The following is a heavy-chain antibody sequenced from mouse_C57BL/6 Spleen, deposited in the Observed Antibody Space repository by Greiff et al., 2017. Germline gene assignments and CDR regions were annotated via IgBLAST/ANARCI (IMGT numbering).Heavy chain of an antibody. CDR1: GYSFTDYN. CDR3: ARGEEYDFYAMDH. Sequence: VQLQQSGPELVKPGASVKISCKASGYSFTDYNMNWVKQSNGKSLEWIGVINPNYGTTSYNQKFKGKATLTVDQSSSTADMQLNSLTSEDSAGYCCARGEEYDFYAMDHWGQRTSGTGSA. CDR2: INPNYGTT. V-gene: IGHV1-39*01. D-gene: IGHD2-14*01. J-gene: IGHJ4*01.